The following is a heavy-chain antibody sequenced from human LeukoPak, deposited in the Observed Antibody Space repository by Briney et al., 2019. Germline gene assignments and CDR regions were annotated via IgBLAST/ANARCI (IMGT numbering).Heavy chain of an antibody. CDR3: ARVGSTAEAGTPDY. D-gene: IGHD6-13*01. Sequence: PGGSLRLSCAASGFTFSDYYMSWLCQAPGKGPEWLSYISPSGIHTPYADSVEGRFTVSRDNAKNSLSLELNRLRVDDTAIYYCARVGSTAEAGTPDYSGHGTLGTLSS. CDR2: ISPSGIHT. J-gene: IGHJ4*03. CDR1: GFTFSDYY. V-gene: IGHV3-11*06.